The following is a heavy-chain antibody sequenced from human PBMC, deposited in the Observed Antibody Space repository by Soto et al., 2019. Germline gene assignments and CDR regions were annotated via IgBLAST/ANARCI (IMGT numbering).Heavy chain of an antibody. CDR1: GGSIISGGYY. CDR2: IYYSGTT. Sequence: QVQLQESGPGLVKPSQTLSLTCTVSGGSIISGGYYWSWIRQHPRKGLEWIGYIYYSGTTYYNPSLKSRVTISVDTSKNQFSLKLSSVTAADTAVYYCAADTTGYYADYWGQGTLVTVSS. J-gene: IGHJ4*02. CDR3: AADTTGYYADY. D-gene: IGHD3-9*01. V-gene: IGHV4-31*03.